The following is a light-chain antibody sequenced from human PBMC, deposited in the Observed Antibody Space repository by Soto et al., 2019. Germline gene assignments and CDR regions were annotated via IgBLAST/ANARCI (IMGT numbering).Light chain of an antibody. CDR1: QSLVHSDGNTY. Sequence: DVVMTQSPLSLPVTLGQPASISCRSSQSLVHSDGNTYLNWFQQRPGQSPRRLIYKVSNRDSGVPDRFSGSGSGTDFTLKISRVEAEDVGLYYCMQATHWPRTFGQGTKVEIK. CDR3: MQATHWPRT. CDR2: KVS. V-gene: IGKV2-30*02. J-gene: IGKJ1*01.